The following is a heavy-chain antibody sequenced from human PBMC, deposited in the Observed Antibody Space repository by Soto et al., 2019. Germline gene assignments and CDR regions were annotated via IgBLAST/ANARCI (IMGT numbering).Heavy chain of an antibody. Sequence: QAPGQRLEWMGWINAGNGNTKYSQKFQGRVTITRDTSASTAYMELSSLRSEDTAVYSCARGPNPYFFDYWGQGTLVTVSS. V-gene: IGHV1-3*01. CDR3: ARGPNPYFFDY. J-gene: IGHJ4*02. CDR2: INAGNGNT.